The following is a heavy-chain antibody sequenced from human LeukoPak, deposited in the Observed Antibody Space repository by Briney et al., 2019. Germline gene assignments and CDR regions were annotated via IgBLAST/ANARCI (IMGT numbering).Heavy chain of an antibody. J-gene: IGHJ4*02. Sequence: PGGSLRLSCAASGFTFSSYAMTWVRQAPGKGLEWVSAIRGSGGGTYCADSVKGRFTISRDNSKNTLYLQMNSLRAEDTALYYCAKDIQGANWGQGTLVTVSS. V-gene: IGHV3-23*01. CDR2: IRGSGGGT. D-gene: IGHD5-18*01. CDR3: AKDIQGAN. CDR1: GFTFSSYA.